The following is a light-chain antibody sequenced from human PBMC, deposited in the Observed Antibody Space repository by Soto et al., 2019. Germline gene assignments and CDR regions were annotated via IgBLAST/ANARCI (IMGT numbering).Light chain of an antibody. CDR2: AAS. CDR3: QQANSFPIT. V-gene: IGKV1-39*01. CDR1: QSISSY. Sequence: DIQMTQSPSSLSASVGDRVTITCRASQSISSYLNWYQQKPGKAPKLLIYAASSLQSGVPSRFSGSGSGTNFTLTISSLQPEDFATYYCQQANSFPITFGQGTRWRL. J-gene: IGKJ5*01.